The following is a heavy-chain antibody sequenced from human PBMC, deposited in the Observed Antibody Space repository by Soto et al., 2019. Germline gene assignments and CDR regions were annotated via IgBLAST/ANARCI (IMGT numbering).Heavy chain of an antibody. CDR3: AKGNGGGYFDL. D-gene: IGHD2-21*01. Sequence: VQLLESGGGLVQPGGSLRLSCEASGFTFGTYAMSWVRQAPGKGLDWVSGITGTGAHTYYTDSVKGRFTISRDNSKKTLYLQLNSLGADDTAVYYCAKGNGGGYFDLWGRGSLVTVSS. V-gene: IGHV3-23*01. CDR1: GFTFGTYA. CDR2: ITGTGAHT. J-gene: IGHJ2*01.